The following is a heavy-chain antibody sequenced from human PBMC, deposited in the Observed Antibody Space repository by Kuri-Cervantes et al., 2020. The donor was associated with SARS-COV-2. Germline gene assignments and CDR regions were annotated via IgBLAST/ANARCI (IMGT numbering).Heavy chain of an antibody. CDR3: TTLIDY. V-gene: IGHV3-73*01. CDR2: VRGKANNYAT. CDR1: GFTFSDAW. Sequence: GGSLRLSCVGSGFTFSDAWMSWVRQGSGKGLEWVGRVRGKANNYATAYAASVKGRFTISRDDSKNMAYLQMNSLKTEDTAVYYCTTLIDYWGQGALVTVSS. J-gene: IGHJ4*02.